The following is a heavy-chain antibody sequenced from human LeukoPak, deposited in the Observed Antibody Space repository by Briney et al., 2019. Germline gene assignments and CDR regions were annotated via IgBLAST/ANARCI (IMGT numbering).Heavy chain of an antibody. Sequence: GGSLRLSCAASGFTFSSYGMHWVRQAPGKGLEWVSYISSSSSTIYYADSVKGRFTISRDNAKNSLYLQMNSLRAEDTAVYYCASLSYDSSGYFYYYYYMDVWGKGTTVTVSS. V-gene: IGHV3-48*01. J-gene: IGHJ6*03. D-gene: IGHD3-22*01. CDR3: ASLSYDSSGYFYYYYYMDV. CDR2: ISSSSSTI. CDR1: GFTFSSYG.